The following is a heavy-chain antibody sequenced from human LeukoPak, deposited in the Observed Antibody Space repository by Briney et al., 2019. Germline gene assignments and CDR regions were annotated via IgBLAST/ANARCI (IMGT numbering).Heavy chain of an antibody. CDR1: GGSFSGYY. CDR2: INHSGST. Sequence: SETLSLTCAVYGGSFSGYYWSWIRQPPGKGLEWIGEINHSGSTNYNPSLKSRVTISVDTSENQFSLKLSSVTAAATAVYYCAREFWLGTPPQNPSHFDYWGQGILVTVSS. J-gene: IGHJ4*02. V-gene: IGHV4-34*01. D-gene: IGHD6-19*01. CDR3: AREFWLGTPPQNPSHFDY.